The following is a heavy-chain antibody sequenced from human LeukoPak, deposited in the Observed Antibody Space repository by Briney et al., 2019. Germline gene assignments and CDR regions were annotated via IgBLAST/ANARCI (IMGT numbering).Heavy chain of an antibody. CDR3: AKGGEQVTWNFQN. CDR2: INSDGSST. V-gene: IGHV3-74*01. Sequence: GGSLRLSCAASGFTFSSYWMHWVRQAPGKGLVWVSRINSDGSSTSYADSVKGRFTISRDNAKNTLYLQMNSLRAEDTAVYYCAKGGEQVTWNFQNWGQGTLVTVSS. J-gene: IGHJ1*01. D-gene: IGHD1/OR15-1a*01. CDR1: GFTFSSYW.